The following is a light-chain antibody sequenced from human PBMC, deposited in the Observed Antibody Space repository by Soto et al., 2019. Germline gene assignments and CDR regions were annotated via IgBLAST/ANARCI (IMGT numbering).Light chain of an antibody. V-gene: IGKV3-15*01. CDR1: QSVSSN. Sequence: EIVMTQSPATLSVSPGERATLSCRASQSVSSNLAWYQQKPGQAPRLLIYGASTRATGIPARFSGSGSGTEFTRTISSQQSEDFAVYYCKQYNNWPITFGPGTKVDIK. CDR2: GAS. J-gene: IGKJ3*01. CDR3: KQYNNWPIT.